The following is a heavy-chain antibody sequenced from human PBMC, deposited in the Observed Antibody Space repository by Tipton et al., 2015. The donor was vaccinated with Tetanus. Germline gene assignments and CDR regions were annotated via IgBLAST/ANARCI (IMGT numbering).Heavy chain of an antibody. J-gene: IGHJ4*02. Sequence: TLSLTCTVSGGSISTGGYSWRWIRQPPGKGLECIGYIFRTGSTTYNPSLKSRVSISVDTSKNQFSLNLNSVTAADTAVYYCARRGGDFLTGYYDSWGQGTLVTVSS. CDR3: ARRGGDFLTGYYDS. CDR1: GGSISTGGYS. D-gene: IGHD3-9*01. CDR2: IFRTGST. V-gene: IGHV4-30-2*01.